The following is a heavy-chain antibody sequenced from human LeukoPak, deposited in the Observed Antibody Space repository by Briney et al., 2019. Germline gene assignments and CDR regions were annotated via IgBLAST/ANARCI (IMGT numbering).Heavy chain of an antibody. CDR2: ISPNNGNT. J-gene: IGHJ3*02. Sequence: ASVKVSCKASGYTFTNYGFSWVRQAPGHGLEWMGWISPNNGNTNYAQKLQGRVTMTTDTSISTAYMELSRLRSDDTAVYYCARDTRLLDFDAFDIWGQGTMVTVSS. V-gene: IGHV1-18*01. CDR1: GYTFTNYG. D-gene: IGHD3-3*01. CDR3: ARDTRLLDFDAFDI.